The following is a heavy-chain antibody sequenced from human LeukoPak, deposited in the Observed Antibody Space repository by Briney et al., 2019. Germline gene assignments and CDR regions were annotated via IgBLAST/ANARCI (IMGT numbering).Heavy chain of an antibody. CDR2: ISSSGSTI. D-gene: IGHD5-12*01. CDR3: AKGSGLVADPNDY. J-gene: IGHJ4*02. Sequence: GGSLRLSCAASGFTFTTYWMNWVRQAPGKGLEWVSYISSSGSTIYYADSVKGRFTISRDNSKNTLYLQMNSLRAEDTAVYYCAKGSGLVADPNDYWGQGTLVTVSS. V-gene: IGHV3-48*01. CDR1: GFTFTTYW.